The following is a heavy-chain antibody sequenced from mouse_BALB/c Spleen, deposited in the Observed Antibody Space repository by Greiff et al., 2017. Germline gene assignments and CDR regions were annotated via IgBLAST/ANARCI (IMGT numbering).Heavy chain of an antibody. CDR2: INSNGGST. CDR3: ARDGGGYDVWYFDV. Sequence: EVKVVESGGGLVQPGGSLKLSCAASGFTFSSYGMSWVRQTPDKRLELVATINSNGGSTYYPDSVKGRFTISRDNAKNTLYLQMSSLKSEDTAMYYCARDGGGYDVWYFDVWGAGTTVTVSS. V-gene: IGHV5-6-3*01. CDR1: GFTFSSYG. D-gene: IGHD2-2*01. J-gene: IGHJ1*01.